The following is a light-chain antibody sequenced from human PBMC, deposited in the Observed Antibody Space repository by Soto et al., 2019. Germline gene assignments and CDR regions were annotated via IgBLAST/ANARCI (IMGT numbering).Light chain of an antibody. CDR1: QSVSSTY. CDR2: GAS. CDR3: HQVNSHPIT. Sequence: EIVMTQSPATLSVSPGERATLSCRASQSVSSTYLAWYQQKPGQAPRLLIYGASSRATGIPDRFSGSGSGTDFTLTISSLQPEDFATYYCHQVNSHPITFGQGTRLEIK. J-gene: IGKJ5*01. V-gene: IGKV3D-15*01.